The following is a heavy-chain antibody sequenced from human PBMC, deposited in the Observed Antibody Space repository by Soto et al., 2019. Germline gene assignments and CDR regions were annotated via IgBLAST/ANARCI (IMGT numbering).Heavy chain of an antibody. V-gene: IGHV4-59*01. D-gene: IGHD4-17*01. Sequence: SETLSLTCTVSGGSISSYYWIWIRQPPGKGLEWIGYIYYSGSTNYNPSLKSRVTISVDTSKNQFSLKLSSVTAADTAVYYCARAGGDYGDYGLFFQHWGQGTLVTVSS. CDR2: IYYSGST. CDR1: GGSISSYY. J-gene: IGHJ1*01. CDR3: ARAGGDYGDYGLFFQH.